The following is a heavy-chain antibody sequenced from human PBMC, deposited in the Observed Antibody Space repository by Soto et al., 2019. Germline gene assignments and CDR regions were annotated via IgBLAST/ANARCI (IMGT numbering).Heavy chain of an antibody. CDR3: ARDGCGSTSCRMVGMDV. J-gene: IGHJ6*02. D-gene: IGHD2-2*01. Sequence: PGGSLRLSCAASGFTFSSYWMSWVRQAPGKGLEWVANIKQDGSEKYYVDSVKGRFTISRDNAKNSLYLQMNSLRAEDTAVYYCARDGCGSTSCRMVGMDVWGQGTTVTVSS. V-gene: IGHV3-7*03. CDR1: GFTFSSYW. CDR2: IKQDGSEK.